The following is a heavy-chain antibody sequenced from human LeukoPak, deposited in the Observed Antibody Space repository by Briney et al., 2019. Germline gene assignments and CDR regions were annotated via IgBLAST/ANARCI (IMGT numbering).Heavy chain of an antibody. J-gene: IGHJ4*02. Sequence: GGTLRLSCAASGFTFNNYAMHWVRQAPGKGLEWVLGIDGSGDNTYYADSVKGRFTISRDNSKDTLTLQMNSLRVEDTAVYFCAKADSYGGNSQLFDFWGQGTLVTVSS. CDR3: AKADSYGGNSQLFDF. V-gene: IGHV3-23*05. D-gene: IGHD4-23*01. CDR1: GFTFNNYA. CDR2: IDGSGDNT.